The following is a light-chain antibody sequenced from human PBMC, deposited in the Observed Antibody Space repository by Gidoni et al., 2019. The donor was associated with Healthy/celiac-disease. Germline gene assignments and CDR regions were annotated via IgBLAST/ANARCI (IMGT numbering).Light chain of an antibody. Sequence: CKSSQSVLYSSNNKNYLAWYQQKPGQPPKLLIYWASTRESGVPDRFSGSGSGTDFTLTISSLQTEDVAVYYCQQYYSTPHTFGGGTKVEIK. CDR1: QSVLYSSNNKNY. CDR2: WAS. V-gene: IGKV4-1*01. J-gene: IGKJ4*01. CDR3: QQYYSTPHT.